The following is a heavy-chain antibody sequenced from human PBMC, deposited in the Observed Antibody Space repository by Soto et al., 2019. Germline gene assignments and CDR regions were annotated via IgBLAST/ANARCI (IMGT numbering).Heavy chain of an antibody. J-gene: IGHJ6*03. D-gene: IGHD2-15*01. CDR2: IYYSGST. V-gene: IGHV4-59*01. CDR1: GGYISSYY. CDR3: ARSYRRYCSGGSCYSYYYYYMDV. Sequence: SETLSLTSTVSGGYISSYYWSWIRQPPGKGLEWIGYIYYSGSTNYNPSLKSRVTISVDTSKNQFSLKLSSVTAADTAVYYCARSYRRYCSGGSCYSYYYYYMDVWGKGTTVTVSS.